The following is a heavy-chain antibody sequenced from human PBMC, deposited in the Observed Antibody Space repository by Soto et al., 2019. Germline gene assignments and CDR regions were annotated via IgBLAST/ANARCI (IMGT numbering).Heavy chain of an antibody. Sequence: ASVNVSCTTSGYTFTDFSMQWMRQAHGQGLEWMGWINPNSGGTKYAQNFQGWVTMTRDTSISTAYMELSRLRSDDTAVYYCATSRTSIAVAGETEYYFDYWGQGTLVTVSS. V-gene: IGHV1-2*04. D-gene: IGHD6-19*01. CDR2: INPNSGGT. CDR1: GYTFTDFS. J-gene: IGHJ4*02. CDR3: ATSRTSIAVAGETEYYFDY.